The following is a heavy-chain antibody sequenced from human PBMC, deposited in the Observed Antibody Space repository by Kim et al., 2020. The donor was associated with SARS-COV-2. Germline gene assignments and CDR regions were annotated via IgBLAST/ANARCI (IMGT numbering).Heavy chain of an antibody. J-gene: IGHJ6*02. Sequence: GGSLRLSCAASAFTFSSYAMHWVRQAPGKGLEWVAVISYDSINKYYADSVKGRFTISRDNSKNTLFLQVNSLSAEDTAVYYCAKDLGYGLGGNGFYGMDVWGQGTTVTVSS. D-gene: IGHD3-10*01. CDR1: AFTFSSYA. CDR2: ISYDSINK. V-gene: IGHV3-30*18. CDR3: AKDLGYGLGGNGFYGMDV.